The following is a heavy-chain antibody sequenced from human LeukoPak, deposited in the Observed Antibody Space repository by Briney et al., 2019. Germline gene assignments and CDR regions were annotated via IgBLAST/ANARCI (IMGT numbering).Heavy chain of an antibody. V-gene: IGHV4-61*02. D-gene: IGHD2-2*01. Sequence: SETLSLTCTVSGGSISSGSYYWSWIRQSAGKGLEWIGRIYTSGSTNYNPSLKSRVTISVDTSKNQFSLKLSSVTAADTAVYYCARSDIVVVPAAIPPHYYYYGMDVWGQGTTVIVSS. CDR2: IYTSGST. CDR1: GGSISSGSYY. J-gene: IGHJ6*02. CDR3: ARSDIVVVPAAIPPHYYYYGMDV.